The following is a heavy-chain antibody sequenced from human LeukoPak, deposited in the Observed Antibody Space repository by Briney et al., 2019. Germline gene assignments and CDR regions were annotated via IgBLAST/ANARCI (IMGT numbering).Heavy chain of an antibody. Sequence: SETLSLTCTVSGDSISSYYWSWIRQPPGTGLEWIGYIHYSGSTNYNPSLKSRVTISVDMSRNQFSLKLSSVTAADTAVYYCARLVRGDPNWFDPWGQGTLVTVPS. D-gene: IGHD4-17*01. CDR2: IHYSGST. J-gene: IGHJ5*02. V-gene: IGHV4-59*08. CDR1: GDSISSYY. CDR3: ARLVRGDPNWFDP.